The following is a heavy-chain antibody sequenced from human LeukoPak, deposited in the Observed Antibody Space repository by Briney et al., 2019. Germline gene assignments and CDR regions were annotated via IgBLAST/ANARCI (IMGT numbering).Heavy chain of an antibody. J-gene: IGHJ3*02. V-gene: IGHV1-46*01. D-gene: IGHD3-9*01. Sequence: ASVKVSCKASGYTFTSYYMHWVRQAPGQGLEWMGIINPSGGSTSYAQKFQGRVTMTRDTSTSTVHMELSSLRSEDTAVYYCAREGGYYDILTGYYYAFDIWGQGTMVTVSS. CDR1: GYTFTSYY. CDR2: INPSGGST. CDR3: AREGGYYDILTGYYYAFDI.